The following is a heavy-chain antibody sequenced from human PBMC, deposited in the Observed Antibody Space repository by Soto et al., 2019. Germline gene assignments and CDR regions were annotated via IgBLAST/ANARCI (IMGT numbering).Heavy chain of an antibody. CDR2: IYWDDDK. J-gene: IGHJ4*02. Sequence: QITLKESGPTLVKPTQTLTLTCTFSGFSLSTSGVGVGWIRQPPGKALEWLALIYWDDDKRYSPSLKSRLTTTKETSKNQVVLTMTNMDPVDTATYYCAHRRWGTTVTYFDYWGQGTLVTVSS. CDR3: AHRRWGTTVTYFDY. V-gene: IGHV2-5*02. D-gene: IGHD4-4*01. CDR1: GFSLSTSGVG.